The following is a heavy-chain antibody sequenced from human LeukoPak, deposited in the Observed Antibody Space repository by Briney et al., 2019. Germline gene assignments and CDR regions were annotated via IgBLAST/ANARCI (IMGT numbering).Heavy chain of an antibody. J-gene: IGHJ4*02. CDR1: GGSISSYY. Sequence: PSETLSLTCTVSGGSISSYYWSWIRQPPGKGLEWIGYIYYSGNTNYNPSLQSRVSISVDTSKNQFSLSLSSVTAADTAVYYCARHSLTYYDFDYWGQGTLVTVSS. CDR2: IYYSGNT. V-gene: IGHV4-59*08. CDR3: ARHSLTYYDFDY. D-gene: IGHD2/OR15-2a*01.